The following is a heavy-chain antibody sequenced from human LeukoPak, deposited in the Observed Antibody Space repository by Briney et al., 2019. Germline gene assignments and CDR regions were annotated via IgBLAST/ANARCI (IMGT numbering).Heavy chain of an antibody. CDR2: ISYDGSNK. CDR3: AREGYYDSSRGAFDI. J-gene: IGHJ3*02. CDR1: GFTFSSYA. Sequence: GGSLGLSCAASGFTFSSYAMHWVRQAPGKGLEWVAVISYDGSNKYYADSVKGRFTISRDNSKNTLYLQMNSLRAEDTAVYYCAREGYYDSSRGAFDIWGQGTMVTVSS. V-gene: IGHV3-30-3*01. D-gene: IGHD3-22*01.